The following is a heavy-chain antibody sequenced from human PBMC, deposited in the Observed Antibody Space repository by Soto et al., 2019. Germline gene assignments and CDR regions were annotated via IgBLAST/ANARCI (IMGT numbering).Heavy chain of an antibody. CDR2: IYYSGCT. CDR3: ARVGYCSGDTCYLAWFDP. Sequence: QVQLQESGPGPVKPSQTLSLSCSVSGGSISSGDYYWSWIRQPPGKGLEWIGYIYYSGCTYYNPSLKSRVTISVDTSKNQFSLNLSSVTAADTAVYYCARVGYCSGDTCYLAWFDPWGRGTQVTVSS. CDR1: GGSISSGDYY. J-gene: IGHJ5*02. D-gene: IGHD2-15*01. V-gene: IGHV4-30-4*01.